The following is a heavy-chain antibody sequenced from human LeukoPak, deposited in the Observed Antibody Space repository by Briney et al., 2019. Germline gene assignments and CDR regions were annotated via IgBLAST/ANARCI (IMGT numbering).Heavy chain of an antibody. CDR2: INHSGST. Sequence: PSETLSLTCAVYGGSFSGYYWSWIRQPPGKGLEWFGEINHSGSTNYNPSLKSRVTISVDKSKNQFSLKLSSVTAADTAVYYCARVVRDYDILTGYPDWFDPWGQGTLVTVSS. J-gene: IGHJ5*02. CDR1: GGSFSGYY. CDR3: ARVVRDYDILTGYPDWFDP. V-gene: IGHV4-34*01. D-gene: IGHD3-9*01.